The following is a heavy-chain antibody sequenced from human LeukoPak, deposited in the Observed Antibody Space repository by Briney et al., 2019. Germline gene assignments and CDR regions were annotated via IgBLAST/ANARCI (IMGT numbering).Heavy chain of an antibody. J-gene: IGHJ3*02. V-gene: IGHV4-59*08. CDR2: IYDGGTT. Sequence: SETLSLTCTVSGGSISPYYWSWIRQPPGKGLEWIGYIYDGGTTNYNPSLKSRVTMSVDTSKNQFSLKLSSVTAADTAVYYCARGQRGDAFDIWGQGTMVTVSS. D-gene: IGHD7-27*01. CDR1: GGSISPYY. CDR3: ARGQRGDAFDI.